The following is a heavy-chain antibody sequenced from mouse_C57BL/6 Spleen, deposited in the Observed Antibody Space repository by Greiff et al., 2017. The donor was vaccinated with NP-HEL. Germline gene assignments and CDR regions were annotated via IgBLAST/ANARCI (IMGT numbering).Heavy chain of an antibody. J-gene: IGHJ4*01. CDR2: IWSDGST. D-gene: IGHD3-3*01. V-gene: IGHV2-6-1*01. CDR3: ARHEGAHYYAMDY. CDR1: GFSLTSYG. Sequence: QVQLKESGPGLVAPSQSLSITCTVSGFSLTSYGVHWVRQPPGKGLEWLVVIWSDGSTTYNSAPKSRLSISKDNSKSQVFLKMNSLQADNAAMYYCARHEGAHYYAMDYWGQGTSVTVSS.